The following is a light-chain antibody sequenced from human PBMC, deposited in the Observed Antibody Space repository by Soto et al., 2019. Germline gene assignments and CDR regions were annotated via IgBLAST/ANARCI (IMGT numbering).Light chain of an antibody. CDR3: CSYAHTSRV. CDR2: DVN. CDR1: SGDIGAYNY. Sequence: QSALTQPRSVSGSPGQSVTFSCTGTSGDIGAYNYVSWYQFHPGKAPKMIIYDVNKRPSGVPDRFSGSKSGNTASLTISWLQAEDEDDYYCCSYAHTSRVFGGGTKLTVL. J-gene: IGLJ3*02. V-gene: IGLV2-11*01.